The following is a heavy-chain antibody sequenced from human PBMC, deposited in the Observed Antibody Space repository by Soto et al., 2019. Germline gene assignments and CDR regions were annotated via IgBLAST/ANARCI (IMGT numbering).Heavy chain of an antibody. CDR3: ARDCYDSRANGRFGC. CDR2: IYYSGST. CDR1: GGSISSGDNY. J-gene: IGHJ4*02. Sequence: PSETLSLPCTVSGGSISSGDNYWSWLRQPPGKGLEWIGYIYYSGSTYYNPSLESRVTISVDTTKNLFSLNLCPVTAADTTVYSCARDCYDSRANGRFGCRGQGPPIPVSS. D-gene: IGHD3-22*01. V-gene: IGHV4-30-4*01.